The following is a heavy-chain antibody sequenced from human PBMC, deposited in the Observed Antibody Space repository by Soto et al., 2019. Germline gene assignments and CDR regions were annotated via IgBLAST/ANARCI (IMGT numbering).Heavy chain of an antibody. V-gene: IGHV1-46*01. CDR1: GYTFTSYY. D-gene: IGHD6-13*01. CDR3: AREEQLVSDYYYYGMDV. CDR2: INPSGGST. Sequence: ASVKVSCKASGYTFTSYYMHWVRQAPGQGLEWMGIINPSGGSTSYAQKFQGRVTMTRDTSTSTVYMELSSLRSEDTAVYYCAREEQLVSDYYYYGMDVWGQGTTVTVSS. J-gene: IGHJ6*02.